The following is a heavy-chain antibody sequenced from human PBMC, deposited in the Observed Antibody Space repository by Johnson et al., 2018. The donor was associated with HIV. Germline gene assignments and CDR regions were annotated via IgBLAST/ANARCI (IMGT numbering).Heavy chain of an antibody. CDR3: ARVTLVLDI. V-gene: IGHV3-30*19. Sequence: QVQLVESGGGVVQPGRSLRLSCVVSGFTFSSYGMHWVRQAPGKGLEWVAVIWYDGSNKYYADSVKGRFTISRDNSKNTLYLQMNSLRAEDTAVYYCARVTLVLDIWGQGTMVTVSS. J-gene: IGHJ3*02. CDR1: GFTFSSYG. CDR2: IWYDGSNK. D-gene: IGHD4-23*01.